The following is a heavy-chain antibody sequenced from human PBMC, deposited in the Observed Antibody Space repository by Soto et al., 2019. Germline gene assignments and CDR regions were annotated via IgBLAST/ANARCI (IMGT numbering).Heavy chain of an antibody. CDR1: GFTFSNAW. CDR3: AKGDAFDL. CDR2: IKSKTDGWTA. V-gene: IGHV3-15*01. J-gene: IGHJ3*01. Sequence: PGGSLRLSFAASGFTFSNAWMSWVRQAPGKGLEWVGRIKSKTDGWTADYAAPVKGRFTISRDDSKNTLYLQMNSLRAEDKAVYYCAKGDAFDLWRQGTMVTVSS.